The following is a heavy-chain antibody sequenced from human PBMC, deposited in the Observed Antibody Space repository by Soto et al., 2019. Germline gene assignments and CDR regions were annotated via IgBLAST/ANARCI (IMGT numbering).Heavy chain of an antibody. CDR2: ISYDGSNK. V-gene: IGHV3-30*18. CDR1: GFTFSSYG. D-gene: IGHD3-10*01. CDR3: AKDGLRLYGSGSYADY. Sequence: GGSLRLSCAASGFTFSSYGMHWVRQAPGKGLEWVAVISYDGSNKYYADSVKGRFTISRDNSKNTLYLQMNSLRAEDTAVYYCAKDGLRLYGSGSYADYWGQGTLVTVSS. J-gene: IGHJ4*02.